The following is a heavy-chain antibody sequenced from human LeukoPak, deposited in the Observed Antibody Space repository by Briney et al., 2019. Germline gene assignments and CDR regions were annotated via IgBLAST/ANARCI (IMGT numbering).Heavy chain of an antibody. Sequence: GASVTVSFTGSGYTFTINGISWVGQAQGQGKEGMGWISAYNGKTNYAQKLQGRGTITTDRTTSTAYMELRSLRSDDTAVYYCARFGLWFGEFYLDYWGQGTLVTVSS. D-gene: IGHD3-10*01. J-gene: IGHJ4*02. CDR2: ISAYNGKT. V-gene: IGHV1-18*01. CDR3: ARFGLWFGEFYLDY. CDR1: GYTFTING.